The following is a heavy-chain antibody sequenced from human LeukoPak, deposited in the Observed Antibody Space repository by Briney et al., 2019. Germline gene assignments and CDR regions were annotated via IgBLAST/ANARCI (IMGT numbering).Heavy chain of an antibody. CDR3: ARGVGFVKIDY. CDR1: GGSFSGYF. CDR2: INHSGIT. D-gene: IGHD3-10*01. J-gene: IGHJ4*02. Sequence: SETLSPTCAVYGGSFSGYFWSWIRQPPGKGLEWIGEINHSGITNYNPSLKSRVTISVDTSKNQFSLKLSSVTAADTAVYYCARGVGFVKIDYWGQGTLVTVSS. V-gene: IGHV4-34*01.